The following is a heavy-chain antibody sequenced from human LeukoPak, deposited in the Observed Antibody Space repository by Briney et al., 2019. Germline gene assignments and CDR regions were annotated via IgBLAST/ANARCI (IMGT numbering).Heavy chain of an antibody. J-gene: IGHJ3*02. Sequence: ASVKVSCKASGYTLTSYYMHWVRQAPGQGLEWMGIINPSGGSTSYAQKFQGRVTMTRDMSTSTVYMELSSLRSEDTAVYYCASPIGITETTDAFDIWGQGTMVTVSS. CDR3: ASPIGITETTDAFDI. D-gene: IGHD1-20*01. CDR1: GYTLTSYY. CDR2: INPSGGST. V-gene: IGHV1-46*01.